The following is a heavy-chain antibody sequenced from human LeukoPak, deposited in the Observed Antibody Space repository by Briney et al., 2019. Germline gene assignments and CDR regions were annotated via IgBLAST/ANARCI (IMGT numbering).Heavy chain of an antibody. Sequence: GGSLRLSCAASGFTFSDFWMHWVRQVPGKGLECLSQIRYDGNDPYYADSVKGRFTISRDNAKNTLYLQMNSLRAEDTAVYFCVRGTSGWSGLDYWGQGTLVTVSS. CDR2: IRYDGNDP. D-gene: IGHD6-19*01. J-gene: IGHJ4*02. V-gene: IGHV3-74*01. CDR1: GFTFSDFW. CDR3: VRGTSGWSGLDY.